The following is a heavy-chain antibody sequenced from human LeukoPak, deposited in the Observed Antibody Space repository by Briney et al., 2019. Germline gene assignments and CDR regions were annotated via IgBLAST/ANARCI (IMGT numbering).Heavy chain of an antibody. Sequence: PSETLSLTCTVSGGSISSSSYYWGWIRQPPGKGLEWIGSIYYSGSTYYNPSLKSRVTISVDTSKNQFSLKLSSVTAAGTAVYYCARYSLGSSGYYYGGFDAFDIWGQGTMVTASS. V-gene: IGHV4-39*01. D-gene: IGHD3-22*01. CDR2: IYYSGST. CDR1: GGSISSSSYY. J-gene: IGHJ3*02. CDR3: ARYSLGSSGYYYGGFDAFDI.